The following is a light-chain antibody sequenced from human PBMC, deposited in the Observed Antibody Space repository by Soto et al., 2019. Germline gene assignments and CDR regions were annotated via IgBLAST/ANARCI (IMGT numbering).Light chain of an antibody. CDR2: DAS. V-gene: IGKV3-15*01. CDR3: HQYNSWPPGT. CDR1: QSISRS. J-gene: IGKJ2*01. Sequence: EIVLTQSLAILSVSPGERATLSCRASQSISRSLAWYQQKPGQAPRLLISDASTRATGIPARFSGSGSGTEFTRTISSLQSEDFALYYCHQYNSWPPGTFGQGTKVEIK.